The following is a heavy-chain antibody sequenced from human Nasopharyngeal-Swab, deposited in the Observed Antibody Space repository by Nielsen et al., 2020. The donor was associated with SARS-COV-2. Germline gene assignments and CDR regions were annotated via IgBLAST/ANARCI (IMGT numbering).Heavy chain of an antibody. J-gene: IGHJ4*02. D-gene: IGHD2-2*01. V-gene: IGHV1-18*01. Sequence: ASVKVSCKASGYTFTSYGISWVRQAPGQGLEWMGWISACNGNTNYAQKLQGRVTMTTDTSTSTAYMELRSLRSDDTAVYYCARDTPYCSSTSCSALYWGQGTLVTVSS. CDR1: GYTFTSYG. CDR2: ISACNGNT. CDR3: ARDTPYCSSTSCSALY.